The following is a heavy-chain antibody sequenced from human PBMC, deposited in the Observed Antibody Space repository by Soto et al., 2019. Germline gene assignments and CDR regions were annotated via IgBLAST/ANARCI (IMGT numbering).Heavy chain of an antibody. CDR1: GYTFIRYG. CDR3: ARGGTYYHSSWFVY. J-gene: IGHJ4*02. CDR2: INTYNGNT. V-gene: IGHV1-18*01. D-gene: IGHD6-13*01. Sequence: QVQLVQSGAEVKKPGASVKVSCKASGYTFIRYGISWVRQAPGQGLEWMGWINTYNGNTNYTQKLQGRVTMTTDTSTNTAYMELRSLRSDDTAVYFCARGGTYYHSSWFVYWGQGTLVTVSS.